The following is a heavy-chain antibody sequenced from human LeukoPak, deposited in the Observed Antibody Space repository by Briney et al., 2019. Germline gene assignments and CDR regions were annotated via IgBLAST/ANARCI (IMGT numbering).Heavy chain of an antibody. J-gene: IGHJ6*02. CDR2: ISSSSSYI. CDR1: GFTFSSYS. CDR3: ARVRDYYDSSGYYQFYYYYGMDV. D-gene: IGHD3-22*01. Sequence: GGSLRLACAASGFTFSSYSMNWVRQAPGMRLEWVSSISSSSSYIYYADSVKGRFTISRDNAKNSLYLQMNSLRAEDTAVYYCARVRDYYDSSGYYQFYYYYGMDVWGQGTTVTVSS. V-gene: IGHV3-21*01.